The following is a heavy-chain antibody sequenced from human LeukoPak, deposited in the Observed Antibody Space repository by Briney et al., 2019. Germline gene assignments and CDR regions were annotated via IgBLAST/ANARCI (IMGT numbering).Heavy chain of an antibody. CDR2: ISASSSYI. J-gene: IGHJ4*02. CDR1: GFTFRSYS. CDR3: ARESYSSGWYYFDY. V-gene: IGHV3-21*01. Sequence: GGSLRLSCAASGFTFRSYSINWVRQAPGKGLEWVSSISASSSYIFYADSVKGRFTISRDNAKNSLYLQMNSLRDEDTAVYYCARESYSSGWYYFDYWGQGTLVTVSS. D-gene: IGHD6-19*01.